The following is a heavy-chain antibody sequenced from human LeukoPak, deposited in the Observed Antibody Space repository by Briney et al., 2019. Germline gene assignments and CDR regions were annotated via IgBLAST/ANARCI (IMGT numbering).Heavy chain of an antibody. CDR2: ISWNSGSV. D-gene: IGHD2-2*01. V-gene: IGHV3-9*01. CDR1: GFTFDDYA. CDR3: AKAYCSSTSCYLGDY. Sequence: GRSLRLSCAASGFTFDDYAMHWVRQAPGKGLEWVSGISWNSGSVGYADSVKGRFTISRDNAKNSLYLQMNSLRAEDTALYYCAKAYCSSTSCYLGDYWGQGTLVTVSS. J-gene: IGHJ4*02.